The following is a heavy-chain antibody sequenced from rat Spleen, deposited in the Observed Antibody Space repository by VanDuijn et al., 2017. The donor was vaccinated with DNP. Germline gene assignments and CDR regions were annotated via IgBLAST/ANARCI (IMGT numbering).Heavy chain of an antibody. CDR3: TTDQGLFDY. V-gene: IGHV5-58*01. CDR1: GFTFSSYW. Sequence: EVQLVETGGGLVQPGRSLKLSCVASGFTFSSYWMYWIRQAPGKGLEWVASINTDGGSTYYRDSVKGRFTISRDNAKSTLYLQMDSLRSEDTATYYCTTDQGLFDYWGQGVMVTVSS. CDR2: INTDGGST. J-gene: IGHJ2*01.